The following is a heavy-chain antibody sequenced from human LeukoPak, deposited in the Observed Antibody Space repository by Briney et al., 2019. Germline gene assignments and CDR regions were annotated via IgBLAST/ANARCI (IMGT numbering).Heavy chain of an antibody. V-gene: IGHV3-21*04. CDR1: GFTFSSYS. J-gene: IGHJ1*01. D-gene: IGHD6-13*01. Sequence: GGSLRLSCAASGFTFSSYSMNWVGQAPGKGLEGVSSISSSSSYIYYADSVKGRFTISRDNAKNSLYLQMNSLRAEDTAVYYCAKGVGPAAAGTKHWGQGTLVTVSS. CDR3: AKGVGPAAAGTKH. CDR2: ISSSSSYI.